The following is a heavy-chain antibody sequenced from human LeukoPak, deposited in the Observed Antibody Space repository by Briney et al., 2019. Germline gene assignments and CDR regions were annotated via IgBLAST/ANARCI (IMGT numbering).Heavy chain of an antibody. D-gene: IGHD2-21*02. CDR2: IYYSGST. CDR3: ARRAAYCGGDCYFDY. V-gene: IGHV4-39*01. CDR1: GGSISSSSYY. J-gene: IGHJ4*02. Sequence: SETLSLTCTVAGGSISSSSYYWGWIRQPPGKGLEWIGSIYYSGSTYYNPSLKSCVTISVDTSKNQFSLKLSSVTAADTAVYYCARRAAYCGGDCYFDYWGQGTLVTVSS.